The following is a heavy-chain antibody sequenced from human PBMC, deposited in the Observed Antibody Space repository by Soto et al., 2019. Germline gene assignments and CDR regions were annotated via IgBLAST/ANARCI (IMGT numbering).Heavy chain of an antibody. D-gene: IGHD7-27*01. J-gene: IGHJ3*02. CDR3: SRSSKTGDDAFDI. Sequence: GGSLRLSCAASGFTFSGSAMHWVRQASGKGLEWVGRIRSKANSYATAYAASVKGRFTLSRDDSKNTAYLQMNSLKSEDTAVYYCSRSSKTGDDAFDIWGQGTMVTVSS. CDR2: IRSKANSYAT. V-gene: IGHV3-73*01. CDR1: GFTFSGSA.